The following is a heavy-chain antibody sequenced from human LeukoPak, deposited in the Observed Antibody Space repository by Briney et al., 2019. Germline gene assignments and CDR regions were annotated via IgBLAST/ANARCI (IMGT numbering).Heavy chain of an antibody. CDR2: VRGSGSDT. CDR1: GFTFSTYA. D-gene: IGHD5-12*01. Sequence: GGSLRLSCAASGFTFSTYAMSWVRQAPGKGLEWVSAVRGSGSDTYYADSVHGRFTISRDNSKNTLYLQMNSLRAEDTAIYYCAKTSRGNSGYDSPFDYWGQGTLVTVSS. CDR3: AKTSRGNSGYDSPFDY. V-gene: IGHV3-23*01. J-gene: IGHJ4*02.